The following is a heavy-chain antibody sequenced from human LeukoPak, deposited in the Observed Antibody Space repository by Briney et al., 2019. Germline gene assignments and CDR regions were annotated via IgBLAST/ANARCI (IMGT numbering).Heavy chain of an antibody. Sequence: GGSLRLSCAASGFTFNNYWMSWVRQAPGKGLEWVANIKQDGSEIDSVDAVKGRLTISRDNAKNSLYLQMNSLRAEDTAVYYCARIGYRSSSFDYWGRGTLVTVSS. D-gene: IGHD6-6*01. V-gene: IGHV3-7*01. CDR2: IKQDGSEI. J-gene: IGHJ4*02. CDR3: ARIGYRSSSFDY. CDR1: GFTFNNYW.